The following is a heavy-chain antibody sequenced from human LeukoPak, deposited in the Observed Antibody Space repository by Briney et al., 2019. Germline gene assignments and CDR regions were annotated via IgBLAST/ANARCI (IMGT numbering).Heavy chain of an antibody. J-gene: IGHJ4*02. D-gene: IGHD3-22*01. CDR1: GFTFSSYG. CDR2: IWYDGSNK. Sequence: GGSLRLSCAASGFTFSSYGMHWVRQAPGKGLEWVAVIWYDGSNKYYADSVKGRFTISRDNSKNTLYLQMNSLRAEDTAVYYCASALDCYDTRDIDYWGQGTLVTVSS. CDR3: ASALDCYDTRDIDY. V-gene: IGHV3-33*01.